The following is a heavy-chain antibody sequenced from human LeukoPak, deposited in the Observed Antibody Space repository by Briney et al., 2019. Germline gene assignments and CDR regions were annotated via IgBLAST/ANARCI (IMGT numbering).Heavy chain of an antibody. CDR3: VRAITGNYRTYWYFDL. CDR2: ISSSGTIV. J-gene: IGHJ2*01. CDR1: GLTFSDYH. Sequence: GGSLRLSCTASGLTFSDYHMSWIRQAPGKGLEWVSYISSSGTIVYYADSVKGRFTISRDNAKNSLFLQINSLRAGDTAIYYCVRAITGNYRTYWYFDLWGRGTLVTVSS. D-gene: IGHD1-7*01. V-gene: IGHV3-11*01.